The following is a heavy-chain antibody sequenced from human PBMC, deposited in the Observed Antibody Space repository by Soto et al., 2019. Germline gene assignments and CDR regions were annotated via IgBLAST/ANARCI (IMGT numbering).Heavy chain of an antibody. CDR1: GFTFTSYS. J-gene: IGHJ4*02. CDR2: ISSSSSYM. D-gene: IGHD4-17*01. CDR3: ARGAVTGDFDY. Sequence: EVQLVESGGGLVKPGGSLRLSCAASGFTFTSYSMNWVRQAPGKGLEWVSSISSSSSYMYYADSVKGRFTISRDNAKNSLDLQMNSLRAEDTDVYYCARGAVTGDFDYWGQGTLVTVSS. V-gene: IGHV3-21*01.